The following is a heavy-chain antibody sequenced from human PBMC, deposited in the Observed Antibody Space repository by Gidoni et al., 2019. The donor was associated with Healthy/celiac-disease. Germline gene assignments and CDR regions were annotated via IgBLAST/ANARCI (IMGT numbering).Heavy chain of an antibody. CDR1: VFTFSSYE. J-gene: IGHJ5*02. D-gene: IGHD3-22*01. Sequence: EVQLVESGGGLVQPGGSLRPSCAASVFTFSSYEMNWVRQAPGKGLEWVSYISSSGSTIYYADSVKGRFTISRDNAKNSLYLQMNSLRAEDTAVYYCARDGYYDKGGPWGQGTLVTVSS. CDR2: ISSSGSTI. V-gene: IGHV3-48*03. CDR3: ARDGYYDKGGP.